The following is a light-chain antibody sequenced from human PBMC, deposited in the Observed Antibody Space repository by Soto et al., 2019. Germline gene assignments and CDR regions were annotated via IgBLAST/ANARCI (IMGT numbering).Light chain of an antibody. Sequence: DIQMTQSPSSLSASVGDRVTITCRARQTISNYLNWYQQKPGKAPKLLIHGASSLQSGVPSRFSGSGSGTHFTLTISSLQPEDFATYYCQQSYSSPFTFGPGTKVDIK. J-gene: IGKJ3*01. CDR2: GAS. CDR1: QTISNY. V-gene: IGKV1-39*01. CDR3: QQSYSSPFT.